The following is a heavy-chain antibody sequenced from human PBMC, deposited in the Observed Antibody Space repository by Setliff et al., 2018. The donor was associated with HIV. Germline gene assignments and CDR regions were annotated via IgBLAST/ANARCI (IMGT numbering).Heavy chain of an antibody. D-gene: IGHD2-21*01. J-gene: IGHJ3*02. CDR2: ISTYNGNT. Sequence: ASVKVSCKASGYTFTNYGISWVRQAPGQGLEWMGWISTYNGNTKYVQKLQGRVTMTTDTSTSTAYMELGSLRSDDTAMYYCARPSSPDCGGDCYPDAFDIWGQGTMVTVSS. CDR3: ARPSSPDCGGDCYPDAFDI. V-gene: IGHV1-18*01. CDR1: GYTFTNYG.